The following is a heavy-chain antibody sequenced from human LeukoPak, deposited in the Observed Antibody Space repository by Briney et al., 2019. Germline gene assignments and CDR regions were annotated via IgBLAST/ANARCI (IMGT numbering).Heavy chain of an antibody. CDR1: GYSFTSYW. Sequence: GESLKISCKGSGYSFTSYWIGWVRQMPGKGLEWMGIIYPGDSDTRYSPSFQGQVTISADKSISTAYLQWSSLKASDTAMYYYARHVETTEEDYYYYYMDVWGKGTTVTISS. V-gene: IGHV5-51*01. CDR3: ARHVETTEEDYYYYYMDV. CDR2: IYPGDSDT. D-gene: IGHD4-17*01. J-gene: IGHJ6*03.